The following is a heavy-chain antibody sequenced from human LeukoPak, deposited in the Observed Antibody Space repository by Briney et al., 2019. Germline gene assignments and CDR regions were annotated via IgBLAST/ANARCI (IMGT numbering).Heavy chain of an antibody. D-gene: IGHD2-2*01. V-gene: IGHV1-69*13. Sequence: GASVKVSCTASGGTFSSYAISWVRQAPGQGLEWMGGIIPIFGTANYAQKFQGRVTITADESTSTAYMELSSLRSEDTAVYYCARGVVPAATSNWIDPWGQGTLVTVSS. CDR1: GGTFSSYA. CDR2: IIPIFGTA. J-gene: IGHJ5*02. CDR3: ARGVVPAATSNWIDP.